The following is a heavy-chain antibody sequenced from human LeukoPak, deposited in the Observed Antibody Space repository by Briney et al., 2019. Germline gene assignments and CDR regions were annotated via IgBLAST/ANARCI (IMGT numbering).Heavy chain of an antibody. D-gene: IGHD3-22*01. V-gene: IGHV3-20*04. J-gene: IGHJ4*02. CDR2: INWNGGST. CDR1: GFTFDDYG. Sequence: PGGSLRLSCAASGFTFDDYGMSWVRQAPGKGLEWVSGINWNGGSTGYADSVKGRFTISRDNAKNSLYLQMNSLRAEDTALYYCARLGYYYDSSGYFDYSGQGTLVTVSS. CDR3: ARLGYYYDSSGYFDY.